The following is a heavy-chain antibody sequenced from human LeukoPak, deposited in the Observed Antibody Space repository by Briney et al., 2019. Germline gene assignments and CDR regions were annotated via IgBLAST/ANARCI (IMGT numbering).Heavy chain of an antibody. CDR1: GGTFSSYA. V-gene: IGHV1-69*05. CDR2: VIPIFGTA. D-gene: IGHD3-9*01. J-gene: IGHJ5*02. CDR3: ASRGPKVLRYFDWSGGWFDP. Sequence: ASVKVSCKASGGTFSSYAISWVRQAPGQGLEWMGGVIPIFGTANYAQKFQGRVTITTDESTSTAYMALSSLRSEGTAVYYCASRGPKVLRYFDWSGGWFDPWGQGTLVTVSS.